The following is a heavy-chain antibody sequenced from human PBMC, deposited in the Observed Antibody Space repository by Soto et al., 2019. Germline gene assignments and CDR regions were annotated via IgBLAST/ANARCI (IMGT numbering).Heavy chain of an antibody. Sequence: PGGSLRLSCAASGFTFSNAWMNWVRQAPGKGLGWVGRIKSKTDGGTTDYAAPVKGRFTISRDDSKNTLYLQMNSLKTEDTAVYYCTTDFVRYCRGGSCYFYYYGMDVWGQGT. CDR3: TTDFVRYCRGGSCYFYYYGMDV. V-gene: IGHV3-15*07. D-gene: IGHD2-15*01. CDR2: IKSKTDGGTT. CDR1: GFTFSNAW. J-gene: IGHJ6*02.